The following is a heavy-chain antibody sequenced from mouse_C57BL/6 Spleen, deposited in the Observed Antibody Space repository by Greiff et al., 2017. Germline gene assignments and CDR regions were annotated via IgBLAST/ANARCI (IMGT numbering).Heavy chain of an antibody. CDR2: INPNNGGT. Sequence: VQLQQSGPELVKPGASVKISCKASGYTFTDYYMNWVKQSHGKSLEWIGDINPNNGGTSYNQKFKGKATLTVDKSSSTAYMELRSLTSEDSAVYYGAREGDWDEDYCDYWGQGTTLTVSS. CDR3: AREGDWDEDYCDY. D-gene: IGHD4-1*01. J-gene: IGHJ2*01. V-gene: IGHV1-26*01. CDR1: GYTFTDYY.